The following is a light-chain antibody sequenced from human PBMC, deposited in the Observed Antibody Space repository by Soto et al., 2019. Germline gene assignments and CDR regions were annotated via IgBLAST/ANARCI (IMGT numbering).Light chain of an antibody. CDR3: QVWDRNNNHVL. V-gene: IGLV3-21*02. J-gene: IGLJ3*02. CDR1: DIGSKG. CDR2: DDR. Sequence: SYELTQPPSVSVAPGQTAMITCGGNDIGSKGVHWYQQRPGQAPVLVVYDDRDRPSGIPERFSGSNSGSTATLTISRVEAGDEADYYCQVWDRNNNHVLFGGGTKVTVL.